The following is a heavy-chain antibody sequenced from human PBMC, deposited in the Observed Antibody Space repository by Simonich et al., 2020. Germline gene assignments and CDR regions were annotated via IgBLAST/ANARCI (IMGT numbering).Heavy chain of an antibody. D-gene: IGHD2-2*01. J-gene: IGHJ6*02. V-gene: IGHV3-21*01. CDR1: GFTFSSYS. CDR3: AGGVYCSSTSCSTYYYYGMDV. Sequence: EVQLVESGGGLVKPGGSLRLSCAASGFTFSSYSMNWVRQAPGKGLEWVSSISSSSSYIYYADSVKGRFTISRDNAKNSLYLQRNSLRAEETAVYYCAGGVYCSSTSCSTYYYYGMDVWGQGTTVTVSS. CDR2: ISSSSSYI.